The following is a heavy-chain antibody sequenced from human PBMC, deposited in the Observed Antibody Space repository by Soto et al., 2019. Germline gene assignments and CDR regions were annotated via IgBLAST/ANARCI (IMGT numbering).Heavy chain of an antibody. CDR2: ISAYNGNT. D-gene: IGHD3-22*01. V-gene: IGHV1-18*01. J-gene: IGHJ4*02. CDR1: GSTFPSYG. CDR3: AIYYYDSSGPDY. Sequence: ASVQVYFKASGSTFPSYGIIWVRQAPGQGLEWMGWISAYNGNTNYAQKLQGRVTMTTDTSTSTAYMELRSLRSDDTAVYYCAIYYYDSSGPDYWGQGTLVTVSS.